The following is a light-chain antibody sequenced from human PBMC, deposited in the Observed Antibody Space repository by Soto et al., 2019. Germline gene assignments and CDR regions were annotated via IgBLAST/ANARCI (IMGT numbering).Light chain of an antibody. CDR1: QSVLYSSNNKNY. CDR2: WAS. CDR3: QQYYTTTEGHWT. V-gene: IGKV4-1*01. J-gene: IGKJ1*01. Sequence: DIVMTQSPDSLAVSLGERATINCKSSQSVLYSSNNKNYLAWYQQKPGQPPKLLIYWASTRESGVPDRFSGSGSGTDFTLSISNLQAQDVAVYYYQQYYTTTEGHWTLSQGTNVQIK.